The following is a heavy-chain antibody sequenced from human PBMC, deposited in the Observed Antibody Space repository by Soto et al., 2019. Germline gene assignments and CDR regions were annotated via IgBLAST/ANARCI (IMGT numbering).Heavy chain of an antibody. V-gene: IGHV3-30-3*01. Sequence: QVQLVESGGGVVQPGRSLRLSCAASGFTFSSYAMHWVRQAPGKGLEWVAVISYDGSNKYYADSVKGRFTISRDNYMHTLYLQMNSLRAEDTAVYYGARAIAAAGGYYYYGMDVWGKGTTVTVSS. J-gene: IGHJ6*04. CDR3: ARAIAAAGGYYYYGMDV. CDR1: GFTFSSYA. D-gene: IGHD6-13*01. CDR2: ISYDGSNK.